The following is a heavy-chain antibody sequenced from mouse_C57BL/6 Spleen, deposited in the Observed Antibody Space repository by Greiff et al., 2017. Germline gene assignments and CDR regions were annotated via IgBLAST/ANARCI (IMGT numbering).Heavy chain of an antibody. CDR3: ALYYYCISAMDY. D-gene: IGHD1-1*01. CDR1: GFNINDYY. CDR2: IDPEDGET. J-gene: IGHJ4*01. Sequence: EVQLQQSGAELVKPGASVKLSCTASGFNINDYYMHWVKQRTEQGLEWIGRIDPEDGETKYAPKFQGKATITADTSSTTGYLQLSSLPSEDTAVYYCALYYYCISAMDYWGQGTSVTVSS. V-gene: IGHV14-2*01.